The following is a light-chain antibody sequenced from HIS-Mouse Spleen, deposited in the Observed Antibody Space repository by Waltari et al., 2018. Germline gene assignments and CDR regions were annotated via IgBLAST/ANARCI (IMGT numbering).Light chain of an antibody. J-gene: IGLJ2*01. CDR3: CSYAGSSTVV. CDR1: SSDVGSYNL. Sequence: QSALTQPASVSGSPGQSITISCTGTSSDVGSYNLVSWYQQHPGKAPKRRIYEGSKRPSGGSNRFSGAKSGNTASLTISGLQAEDEADYYCCSYAGSSTVVFGGGTKLTVL. CDR2: EGS. V-gene: IGLV2-23*01.